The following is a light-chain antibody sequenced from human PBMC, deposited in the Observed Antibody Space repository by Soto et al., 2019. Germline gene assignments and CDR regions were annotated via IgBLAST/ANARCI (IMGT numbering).Light chain of an antibody. J-gene: IGKJ4*01. Sequence: EIVLTQSPATLSLSTGESATLSCRASQSVSSSLAWYQQKPGRAPRLLIYDASTRATGIPARFSASGSGTDFTLTISGIEAEDIAVYYCQQHSSWPPLTFGGGTKVEIQ. V-gene: IGKV3-11*01. CDR3: QQHSSWPPLT. CDR2: DAS. CDR1: QSVSSS.